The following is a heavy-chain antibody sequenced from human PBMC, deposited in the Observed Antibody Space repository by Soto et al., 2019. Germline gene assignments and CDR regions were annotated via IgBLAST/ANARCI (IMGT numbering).Heavy chain of an antibody. D-gene: IGHD2-2*01. V-gene: IGHV3-11*01. Sequence: GGSLRFSCAASGFTFSDYYMSWIRQAPGKGLEWVSYISSSGSVRNYADSVKGRFTISRDNAKNSLYLQMNSLRADDTAVYYCAREERRCGSSSSSCYPQPTDYWGQGTPVTVSS. J-gene: IGHJ4*02. CDR3: AREERRCGSSSSSCYPQPTDY. CDR1: GFTFSDYY. CDR2: ISSSGSVR.